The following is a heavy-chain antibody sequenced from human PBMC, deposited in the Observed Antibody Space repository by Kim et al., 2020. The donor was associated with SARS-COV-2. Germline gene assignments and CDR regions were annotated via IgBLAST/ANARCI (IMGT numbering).Heavy chain of an antibody. CDR1: GFTFTSSA. V-gene: IGHV1-58*01. J-gene: IGHJ6*02. D-gene: IGHD3-9*01. CDR2: IVVGSGNT. Sequence: SVKVSCKASGFTFTSSAVQWVRQARGQRLEWIGWIVVGSGNTNYAQKFQERVTITRDMSTSTAYMELSSLRSEDTAVYYCAADTYFDWLLSNYYYGMDVWGQGTTVTVSS. CDR3: AADTYFDWLLSNYYYGMDV.